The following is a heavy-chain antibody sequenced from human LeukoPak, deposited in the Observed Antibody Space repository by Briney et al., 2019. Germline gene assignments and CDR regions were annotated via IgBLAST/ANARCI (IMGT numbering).Heavy chain of an antibody. Sequence: GGSLRLSCAASGFTFSSYAMHWVRQAPGKGLEWVAVISYDGNNKYYADSVKGRFTISRDNSKNTLYLQMNSLRAEDTAVYYCAKKTGYSSGWNQDYWGQGTLVTVSS. V-gene: IGHV3-30*04. CDR1: GFTFSSYA. CDR3: AKKTGYSSGWNQDY. J-gene: IGHJ4*02. D-gene: IGHD6-19*01. CDR2: ISYDGNNK.